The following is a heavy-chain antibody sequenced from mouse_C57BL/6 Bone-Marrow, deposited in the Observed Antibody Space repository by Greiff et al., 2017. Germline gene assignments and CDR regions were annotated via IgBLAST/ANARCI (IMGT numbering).Heavy chain of an antibody. V-gene: IGHV5-6*01. CDR3: ARHHAGFAY. CDR1: GFTFSSYG. Sequence: EVMLVESGADLVKPGGSLKLSCAASGFTFSSYGMSWVRQTPDKRLEWVGTISSGGGYTYYPDSVKGRFTISRDNATITLYLQISSLTSEDTAMYYCARHHAGFAYWGQGTLVTVSA. J-gene: IGHJ3*01. CDR2: ISSGGGYT.